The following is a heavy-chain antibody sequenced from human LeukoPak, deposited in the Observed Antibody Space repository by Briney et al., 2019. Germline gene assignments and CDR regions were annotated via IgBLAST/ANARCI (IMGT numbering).Heavy chain of an antibody. CDR1: GGSISSYY. J-gene: IGHJ4*02. CDR2: IYYSGST. V-gene: IGHV4-59*01. CDR3: ARGGRWLQFAFDY. Sequence: SETLSLTCTVSGGSISSYYWSWIRQPPGKGLEWIGYIYYSGSTNYNPSLKSRVTISVDTSKNQFSLKLSSVTAAATAVYYCARGGRWLQFAFDYWGQGTLVTVSS. D-gene: IGHD5-24*01.